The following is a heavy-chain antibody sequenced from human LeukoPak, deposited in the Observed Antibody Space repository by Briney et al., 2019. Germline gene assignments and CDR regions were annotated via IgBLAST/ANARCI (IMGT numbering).Heavy chain of an antibody. CDR1: GGSISSYC. CDR2: IYYSGST. CDR3: ASQDPSGDY. D-gene: IGHD1-26*01. J-gene: IGHJ4*02. Sequence: SETLSLTCTVSGGSISSYCWSWIRQPPGKGLEWIGYIYYSGSTNYNPSLKSRVTISVDTSKNQFSLKLSSVTAADTAVYYCASQDPSGDYWGQGTLVTVSS. V-gene: IGHV4-59*01.